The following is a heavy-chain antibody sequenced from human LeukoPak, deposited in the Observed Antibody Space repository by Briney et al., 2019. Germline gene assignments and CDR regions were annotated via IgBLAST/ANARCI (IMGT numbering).Heavy chain of an antibody. J-gene: IGHJ4*02. Sequence: SETLSLTCTVSGGPISSSCYYWGWIRQPPGKGLEWIGSIYHSGSTYYNPSLKSRVTISVDTSKNQFSLKLSSVTAADTAVYYCARVGDYGDYAFDYWGQGTLVTVSS. CDR3: ARVGDYGDYAFDY. CDR1: GGPISSSCYY. D-gene: IGHD4-17*01. CDR2: IYHSGST. V-gene: IGHV4-39*07.